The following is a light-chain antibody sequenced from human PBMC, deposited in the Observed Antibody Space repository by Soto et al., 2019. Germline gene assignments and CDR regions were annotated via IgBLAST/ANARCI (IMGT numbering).Light chain of an antibody. CDR2: EVS. CDR1: SSDVGAYDF. CDR3: SSYTTSSTRV. V-gene: IGLV2-14*03. J-gene: IGLJ1*01. Sequence: QSVLTQPASVSGSPGQSIAISCTGTSSDVGAYDFVSWYQQHPDKAPKLMIYEVSNRPSGVSDRFSGSKSFNTATLTISGLQAEDEADYYCSSYTTSSTRVFGTGTKVTVL.